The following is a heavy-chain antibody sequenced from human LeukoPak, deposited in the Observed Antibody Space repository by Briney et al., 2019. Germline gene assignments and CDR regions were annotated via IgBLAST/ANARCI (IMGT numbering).Heavy chain of an antibody. D-gene: IGHD2-2*01. Sequence: GSLRLSCAASGFTFSSYSMNWVRQAPGKGLEWVSSISSSSSYIYYADSVKGRFTISRDNAKNSLYLQMNSLRAEDTAVYYCARDLLGYCSSTSCYGGGSFDYWGQGTLVTVSS. CDR1: GFTFSSYS. CDR2: ISSSSSYI. V-gene: IGHV3-21*01. CDR3: ARDLLGYCSSTSCYGGGSFDY. J-gene: IGHJ4*02.